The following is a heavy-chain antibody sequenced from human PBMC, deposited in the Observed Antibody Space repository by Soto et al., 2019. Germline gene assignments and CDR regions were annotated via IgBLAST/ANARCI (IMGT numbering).Heavy chain of an antibody. Sequence: GGSLRLSCAASGFTVSRNYMSWVRQAPGKGLEWVSVIYSDGNTYYADSVKGRFTISRDKSKNTVYLHMSSLRAEDTAIYYCARGHWLRGYNYGALEYWGQGTLVTVSS. J-gene: IGHJ4*02. D-gene: IGHD5-18*01. CDR3: ARGHWLRGYNYGALEY. CDR1: GFTVSRNY. V-gene: IGHV3-53*01. CDR2: IYSDGNT.